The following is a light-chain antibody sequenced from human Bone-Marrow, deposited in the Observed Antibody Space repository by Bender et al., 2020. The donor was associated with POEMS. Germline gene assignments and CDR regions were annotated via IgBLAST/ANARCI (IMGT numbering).Light chain of an antibody. J-gene: IGLJ1*01. CDR1: KLGDKY. CDR3: QAWDSSTPV. Sequence: SYELTQSPSVSVSPGQTASITCSGDKLGDKYVCWYQQKPGQSPVLVISQDSQRPSGIPERFSGSNSGNTATLTISGTQAMDEADYYCQAWDSSTPVFGTGTKVTVL. V-gene: IGLV3-1*01. CDR2: QDS.